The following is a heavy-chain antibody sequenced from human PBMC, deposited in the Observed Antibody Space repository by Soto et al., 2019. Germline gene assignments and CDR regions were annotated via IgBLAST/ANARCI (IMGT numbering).Heavy chain of an antibody. Sequence: SETLSLTCAVYGWSFSGYYWGWIRQPPGKGLEWIGSIYYSGSTYYNPSLKSRVTISVDTSKNQFSLKLTSVTAADTAVYYCARHDCSSTSCYLLSNWFGPWGQGTLVTVSS. V-gene: IGHV4-39*01. CDR1: GWSFSGYY. D-gene: IGHD2-2*01. CDR2: IYYSGST. J-gene: IGHJ5*02. CDR3: ARHDCSSTSCYLLSNWFGP.